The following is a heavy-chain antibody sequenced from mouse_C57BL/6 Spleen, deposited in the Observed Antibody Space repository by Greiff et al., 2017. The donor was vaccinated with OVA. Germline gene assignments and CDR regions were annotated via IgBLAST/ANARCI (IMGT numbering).Heavy chain of an antibody. V-gene: IGHV6-3*01. CDR1: GFTFSNYW. CDR3: TNYYYGSSYAMDY. Sequence: EVHLVESGGGLVQPGGSMKLSCVASGFTFSNYWMNWVRQSPETGLEWVAQIRLKSDNYATHYAESVKGRFTISRDDSKSSVYLQMNNLRAEDTGIYYCTNYYYGSSYAMDYWGQGTSVTVSS. CDR2: IRLKSDNYAT. D-gene: IGHD1-1*01. J-gene: IGHJ4*01.